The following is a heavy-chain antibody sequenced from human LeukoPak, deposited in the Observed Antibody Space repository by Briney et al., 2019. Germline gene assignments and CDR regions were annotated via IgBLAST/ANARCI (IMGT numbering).Heavy chain of an antibody. CDR1: VYTLTRHW. D-gene: IGHD2-21*02. CDR2: IYPKEGAT. J-gene: IGHJ5*02. V-gene: IGHV1-46*01. CDR3: ARDHSNEMCGGGCFASWFDP. Sequence: GASVKVSCKPSVYTLTRHWMHWVRPAPGQGLEWMGIIYPKEGATDFPQRFQGRVTMTTDTSPSTVYMELSSLRSEDTAVYYCARDHSNEMCGGGCFASWFDPWGEGTLVTVSS.